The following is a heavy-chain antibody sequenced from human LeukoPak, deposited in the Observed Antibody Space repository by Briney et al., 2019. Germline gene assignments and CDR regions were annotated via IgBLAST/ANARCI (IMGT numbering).Heavy chain of an antibody. CDR1: GGSFSGYY. CDR3: ARIYSSSVED. CDR2: INHSGST. Sequence: PSETLSLTCAVYGGSFSGYYWSWIRQPPGKGLEWIGEINHSGSTNYNPSLKSRVTISVDTSKNQFSLKLSSVTAADTAVYYCARIYSSSVEDWGQGTLVTVSS. D-gene: IGHD6-13*01. J-gene: IGHJ4*02. V-gene: IGHV4-34*01.